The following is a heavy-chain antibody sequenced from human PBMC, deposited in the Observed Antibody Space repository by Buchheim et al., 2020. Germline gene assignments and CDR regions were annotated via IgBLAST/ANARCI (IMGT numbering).Heavy chain of an antibody. J-gene: IGHJ6*02. Sequence: QVQLVESGGGVVQPGRSLRLSCAASGFTFSSYAMHWVRQAPGKGLEWVAVISYDGSNKYYADSVKGRFTISRDNSKNTLYLQMNSLRAEDTAVYYCARDQDGTTGMAYYYYYGMDVWGQGTT. CDR3: ARDQDGTTGMAYYYYYGMDV. CDR2: ISYDGSNK. CDR1: GFTFSSYA. V-gene: IGHV3-30-3*01. D-gene: IGHD1-7*01.